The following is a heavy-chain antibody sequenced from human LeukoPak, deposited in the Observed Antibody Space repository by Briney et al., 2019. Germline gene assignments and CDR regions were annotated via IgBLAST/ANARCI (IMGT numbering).Heavy chain of an antibody. J-gene: IGHJ4*02. Sequence: PSETLSHTCAVYGGSFSGYYWSWIRQPPGKGLEWIGEINHSGSTNYNPSLKSRVTISVDTSKNQFSLKLSSVTAADTAVYYCARAARDVVVPAAPFDYWGQGTLVTVSS. CDR3: ARAARDVVVPAAPFDY. V-gene: IGHV4-34*01. CDR1: GGSFSGYY. CDR2: INHSGST. D-gene: IGHD2-2*01.